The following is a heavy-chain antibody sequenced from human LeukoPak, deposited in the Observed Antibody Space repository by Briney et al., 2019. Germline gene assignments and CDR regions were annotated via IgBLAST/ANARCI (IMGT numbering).Heavy chain of an antibody. CDR1: GFTFSAFC. D-gene: IGHD6-19*01. J-gene: IGHJ4*02. Sequence: GGTLRLSCAVSGFTFSAFCMHWARDAPAKGLEGGAVISSYGTNKYYTDSAKGRFTIPRHNSNHTLYMQMTSLSAEDTPVYFCANSRLYSSGSADYCRQGTLVTVSS. CDR2: ISSYGTNK. CDR3: ANSRLYSSGSADY. V-gene: IGHV3-30*18.